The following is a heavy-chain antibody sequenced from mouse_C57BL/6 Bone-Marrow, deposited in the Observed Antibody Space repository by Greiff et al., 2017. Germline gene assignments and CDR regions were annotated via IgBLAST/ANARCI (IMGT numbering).Heavy chain of an antibody. CDR1: GYTFTSYW. CDR2: IDPSDSYT. J-gene: IGHJ4*01. Sequence: VKLQQPGAELVRPGTSVKLSCKASGYTFTSYWMHWVKQRPGQGLEWIGVIDPSDSYTNYNQKFKGKATLTVDTSSSTAYMQLSSLTSEDSAVYYCARWGYAMDYWGQGTSVTVSS. V-gene: IGHV1-59*01. CDR3: ARWGYAMDY.